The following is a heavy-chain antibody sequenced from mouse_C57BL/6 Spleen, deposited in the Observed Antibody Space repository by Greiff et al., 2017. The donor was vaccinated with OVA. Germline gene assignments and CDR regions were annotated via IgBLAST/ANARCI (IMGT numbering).Heavy chain of an antibody. Sequence: QVQLQQSGAELVRPGTSVKLSCKASGYTFTSYWMHWVKQRPGQGLEWIGVIDPSDSYTNYNQKFKGKATLTVDTSSSTAYMQLSSLTSEDSAVYYCAREAVATDFDYWGQGTTLTVSS. J-gene: IGHJ2*01. D-gene: IGHD1-1*01. CDR1: GYTFTSYW. CDR3: AREAVATDFDY. V-gene: IGHV1-59*01. CDR2: IDPSDSYT.